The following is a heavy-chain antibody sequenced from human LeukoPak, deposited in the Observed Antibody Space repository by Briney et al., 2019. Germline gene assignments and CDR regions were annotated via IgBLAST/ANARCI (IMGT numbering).Heavy chain of an antibody. Sequence: SEPLSLTCTVSGGSVGSSAFYRGWIRQPPGKGVEWIGSIHYTGNSYYNSSLRNRVTISVDSSRNQFSLRLTSVTAADTAVYYCARHSSRLRHFDSWGQGTLVTDSS. V-gene: IGHV4-39*01. D-gene: IGHD2-15*01. CDR2: IHYTGNS. CDR3: ARHSSRLRHFDS. J-gene: IGHJ4*02. CDR1: GGSVGSSAFY.